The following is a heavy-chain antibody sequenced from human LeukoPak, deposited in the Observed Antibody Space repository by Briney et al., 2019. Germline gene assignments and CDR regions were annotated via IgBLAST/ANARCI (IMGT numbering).Heavy chain of an antibody. D-gene: IGHD3-22*01. CDR3: ARDRDGTDYYPLDF. Sequence: GGSLRLSCEASGFTFSSYSMNWVRQAPGKGLEWVSFISSSSSSINYADSVKGRFTISRDNAKNSLYLQMNSLRAEDTAVYCCARDRDGTDYYPLDFRGQGTLVTVSS. CDR1: GFTFSSYS. J-gene: IGHJ4*02. V-gene: IGHV3-21*01. CDR2: ISSSSSSI.